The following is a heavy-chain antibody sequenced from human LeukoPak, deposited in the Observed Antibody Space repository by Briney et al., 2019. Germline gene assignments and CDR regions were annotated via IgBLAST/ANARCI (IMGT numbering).Heavy chain of an antibody. Sequence: GESLKISCKGSGYSFTSYWIGWVRQMPGKGLEWMGIIYPGDSDTRYSPSFQGQVTISADKSISTAYLQWSSLKASDTAMNYCARRKTYYYEFGPFDIWGQGTMVTVSS. CDR2: IYPGDSDT. V-gene: IGHV5-51*01. D-gene: IGHD3-22*01. J-gene: IGHJ3*02. CDR1: GYSFTSYW. CDR3: ARRKTYYYEFGPFDI.